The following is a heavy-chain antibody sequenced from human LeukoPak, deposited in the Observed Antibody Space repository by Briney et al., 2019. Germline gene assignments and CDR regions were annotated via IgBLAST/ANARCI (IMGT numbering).Heavy chain of an antibody. Sequence: SETLSLTCAVYGGSFSGYYWSWIRQPPGKGLEWIGEINHSGSTNYNPSLKSRVTISVDTSKNQFSLKLSSVTAADTTVYYCARELRFLEWLDMYYYYGMDVWGQGTTVTVSS. D-gene: IGHD3-3*01. CDR2: INHSGST. CDR3: ARELRFLEWLDMYYYYGMDV. V-gene: IGHV4-34*01. CDR1: GGSFSGYY. J-gene: IGHJ6*02.